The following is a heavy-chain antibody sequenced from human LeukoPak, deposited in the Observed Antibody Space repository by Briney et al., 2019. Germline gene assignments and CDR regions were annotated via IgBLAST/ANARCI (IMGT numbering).Heavy chain of an antibody. Sequence: GRSLRLSCAASGFTFDDYAMHWVRQAPGKGLEWVSGISWNSGGIGYADSVKGRFTISRDNAKNSLYLQMNSLRAEDTALYYCAKDQKPYSSGWYPGLQHWGQGTLVTVSS. CDR1: GFTFDDYA. D-gene: IGHD6-19*01. CDR3: AKDQKPYSSGWYPGLQH. V-gene: IGHV3-9*01. J-gene: IGHJ1*01. CDR2: ISWNSGGI.